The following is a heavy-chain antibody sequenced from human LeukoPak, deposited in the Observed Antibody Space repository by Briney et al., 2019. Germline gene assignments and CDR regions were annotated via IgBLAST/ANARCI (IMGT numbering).Heavy chain of an antibody. D-gene: IGHD2-2*01. J-gene: IGHJ6*02. V-gene: IGHV1-2*02. CDR1: EYTFTGYY. CDR3: ARDSRVVPAATMNV. CDR2: INPNSGGT. Sequence: ASVKDSCKASEYTFTGYYMHWVRRAPGQGLEWMGWINPNSGGTNYAPKFQGRVTMTRDTSISTAYMELSELRSDDTAVYYCARDSRVVPAATMNVWGQGTTVTVSS.